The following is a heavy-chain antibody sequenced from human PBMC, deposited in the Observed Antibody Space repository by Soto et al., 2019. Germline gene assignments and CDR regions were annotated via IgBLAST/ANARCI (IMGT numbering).Heavy chain of an antibody. CDR3: AGDPGKDDAFDI. Sequence: GESLKISCAASGFTFDDYGMSWVRQAPGKGLEWVSGINWNGGSTGYADSVKGRFTISRDNAKNSLYLQMNSLRAEDTALYHCAGDPGKDDAFDIWGQGTMVTVSS. D-gene: IGHD3-10*01. V-gene: IGHV3-20*01. J-gene: IGHJ3*02. CDR2: INWNGGST. CDR1: GFTFDDYG.